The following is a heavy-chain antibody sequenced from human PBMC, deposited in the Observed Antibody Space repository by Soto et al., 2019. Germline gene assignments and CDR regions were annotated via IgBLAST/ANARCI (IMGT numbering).Heavy chain of an antibody. CDR1: GFTFSNYA. J-gene: IGHJ4*02. D-gene: IGHD6-19*01. Sequence: PGGSLRLSCAASGFTFSNYAMSWVRQAPGKGLEWVSAISGNGGSTYYADSVKGRFTISRDNSKNTLYLQMNSLRAEDTAVLLYYCAIPSGLTVTGPDYWGQGTLVTVSS. V-gene: IGHV3-23*01. CDR2: ISGNGGST. CDR3: AIPSGLTVTGPDY.